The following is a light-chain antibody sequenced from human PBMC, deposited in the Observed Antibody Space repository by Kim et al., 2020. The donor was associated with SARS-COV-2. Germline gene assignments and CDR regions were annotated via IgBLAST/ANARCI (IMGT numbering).Light chain of an antibody. V-gene: IGLV1-47*01. J-gene: IGLJ2*01. Sequence: GQRVTFSWSGSSYKTGSNSLYWYQQLPGTAPKLFIYKNDQRPSGVPDRFSGSTSGTSASLAISGLRSEDEADYYCAAWDDSLSGPVFGGGTQLTVL. CDR3: AAWDDSLSGPV. CDR2: KND. CDR1: SYKTGSNS.